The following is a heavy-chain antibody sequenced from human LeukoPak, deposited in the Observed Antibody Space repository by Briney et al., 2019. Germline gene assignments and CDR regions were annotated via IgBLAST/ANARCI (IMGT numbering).Heavy chain of an antibody. CDR1: GFTFSSYA. Sequence: PGGSLRLSCAASGFTFSSYAMHWVRQAPGKGLEWVAVISYDGSNKYYADSVKGRFTISRDNSKNTLYLQMNSLRAEDTAVYYCARDNGDYPDDYWGQGTLVTVSS. CDR3: ARDNGDYPDDY. V-gene: IGHV3-30-3*01. J-gene: IGHJ4*02. CDR2: ISYDGSNK. D-gene: IGHD4-17*01.